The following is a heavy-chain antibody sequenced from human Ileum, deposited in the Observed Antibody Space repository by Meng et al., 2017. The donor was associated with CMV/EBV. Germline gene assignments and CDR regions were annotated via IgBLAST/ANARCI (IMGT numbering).Heavy chain of an antibody. D-gene: IGHD6-19*01. Sequence: SGLTFRSYEMHWVRQAPGKGLEWVEFISYDGSNTYYADSVKGRFTISRDNSKSTLYLQMDSLRAEDTAVYYCAREYYSGWYSGWFDPWGQGTLVTVSS. CDR1: GLTFRSYE. CDR3: AREYYSGWYSGWFDP. CDR2: ISYDGSNT. V-gene: IGHV3-30-3*01. J-gene: IGHJ5*02.